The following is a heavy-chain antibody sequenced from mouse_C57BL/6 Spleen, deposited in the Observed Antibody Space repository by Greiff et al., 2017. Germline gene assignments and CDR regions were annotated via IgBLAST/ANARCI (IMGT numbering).Heavy chain of an antibody. CDR2: INPNNGGT. Sequence: EVQLQQSGPELVKPGASVKISCKASGYTFTDYYMNWVKQSHGKSLEWIGDINPNNGGTSYNQKFKGKATLTVDKSSSTAYMELRSLTSEDSAVYYCARSHYGSSFFDYWGQGTTLTVSS. CDR1: GYTFTDYY. J-gene: IGHJ2*01. V-gene: IGHV1-26*01. D-gene: IGHD1-1*01. CDR3: ARSHYGSSFFDY.